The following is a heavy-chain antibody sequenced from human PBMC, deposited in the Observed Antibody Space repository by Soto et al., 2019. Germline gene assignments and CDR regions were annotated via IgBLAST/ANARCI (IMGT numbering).Heavy chain of an antibody. D-gene: IGHD6-19*01. CDR3: GLVKGYF. Sequence: DVQLLESGGGLVKPGGSLRLSCETSGFNFSDYSMNWVRQAPGEGLEWVAFISSSSSFIYYADSVQGRFSVSRDNARNVLYLEMTSRSADDTAAALGGLVKGYF. J-gene: IGHJ1*01. CDR1: GFNFSDYS. CDR2: ISSSSSFI. V-gene: IGHV3-21*01.